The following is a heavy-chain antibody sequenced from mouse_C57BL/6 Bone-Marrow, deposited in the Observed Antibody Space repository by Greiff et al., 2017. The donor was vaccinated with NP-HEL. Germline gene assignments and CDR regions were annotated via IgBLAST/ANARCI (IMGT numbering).Heavy chain of an antibody. Sequence: EVQGVESGAELVRPGASVKLSCTASGFNIKDDYMHWVKQRPEQGLEWIGWIDPENGDTEYASKFQGTATITADTSSNTAYLQLSSLTSEDTAVYYCTTTYYSNFLGYWGQGTTLTVSS. CDR3: TTTYYSNFLGY. V-gene: IGHV14-4*01. D-gene: IGHD2-5*01. CDR1: GFNIKDDY. J-gene: IGHJ2*01. CDR2: IDPENGDT.